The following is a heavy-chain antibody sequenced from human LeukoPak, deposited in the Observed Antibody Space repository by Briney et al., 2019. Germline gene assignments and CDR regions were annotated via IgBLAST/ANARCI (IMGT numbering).Heavy chain of an antibody. D-gene: IGHD3-22*01. Sequence: GASVKVSCKASGYTFTSYDINWVRQATGQVPEWMGWMNPNSGNTGYAQKFQGRVTMTRNTSISTAYMELSSLRSEDTAVHYCARVTYYYDSSGYYALGYYYYYGMDVWGQGTTVTVSS. J-gene: IGHJ6*02. CDR3: ARVTYYYDSSGYYALGYYYYYGMDV. V-gene: IGHV1-8*01. CDR2: MNPNSGNT. CDR1: GYTFTSYD.